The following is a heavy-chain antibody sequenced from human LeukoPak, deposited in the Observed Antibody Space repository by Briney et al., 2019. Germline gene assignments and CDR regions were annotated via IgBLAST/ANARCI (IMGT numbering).Heavy chain of an antibody. J-gene: IGHJ4*02. Sequence: SQTLSLTCTVPGGSISNGDYYWSWIRQPPGKGLEWIGYIYYSGITYYNPSLKSRISISVDTSKNQFSLKVNSVTAADTAVYYCARDRDYYGSGAYGYFDSWGQGALVTVSS. D-gene: IGHD3-10*01. V-gene: IGHV4-30-4*01. CDR3: ARDRDYYGSGAYGYFDS. CDR2: IYYSGIT. CDR1: GGSISNGDYY.